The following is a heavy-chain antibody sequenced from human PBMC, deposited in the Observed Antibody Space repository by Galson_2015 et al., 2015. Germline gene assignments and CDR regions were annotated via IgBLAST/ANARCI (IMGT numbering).Heavy chain of an antibody. CDR3: ARVGAMGDFWSGYYSLRGVDY. Sequence: LSLTCAVSGGSISSSNWWSWVRQPPGKGLEWIGEIYHSGSTNYNPSLKSRVTISVDTSKNQFSLKLSSVTAADTAVYYCARVGAMGDFWSGYYSLRGVDYWGQGTLVTVSS. J-gene: IGHJ4*02. CDR2: IYHSGST. V-gene: IGHV4-4*02. D-gene: IGHD3-3*01. CDR1: GGSISSSNW.